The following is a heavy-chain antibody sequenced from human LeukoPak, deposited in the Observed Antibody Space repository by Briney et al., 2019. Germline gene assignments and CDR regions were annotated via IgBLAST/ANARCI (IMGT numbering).Heavy chain of an antibody. D-gene: IGHD3-10*01. V-gene: IGHV4-59*08. CDR2: FYYSGST. J-gene: IGHJ4*02. Sequence: SETLSLTCTVSGGSISSYYWSWVRQPPGKGLEWIGFFYYSGSTVYNPSLKSRVTISLDTSKNQFSLKLRSVTAADTAVYYCARGNYGSGSYYNEGGEWCMNYWGQGTLVTVSS. CDR3: ARGNYGSGSYYNEGGEWCMNY. CDR1: GGSISSYY.